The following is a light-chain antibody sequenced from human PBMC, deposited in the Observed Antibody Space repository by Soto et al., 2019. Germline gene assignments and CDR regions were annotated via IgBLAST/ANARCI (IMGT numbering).Light chain of an antibody. CDR1: SSDIGGYNY. Sequence: QSALTQPASVSGSPGQSITISCTGTSSDIGGYNYVSWYQQYPGKAPKLLISEVSDRPSGVSTRFSGSKSGNTAYLTISGLQAEDEADYYCGSYTFASTKVFGTGTKLTVL. J-gene: IGLJ1*01. CDR3: GSYTFASTKV. CDR2: EVS. V-gene: IGLV2-14*01.